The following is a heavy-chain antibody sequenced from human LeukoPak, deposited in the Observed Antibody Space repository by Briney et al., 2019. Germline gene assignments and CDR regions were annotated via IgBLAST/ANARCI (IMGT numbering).Heavy chain of an antibody. D-gene: IGHD1-26*01. J-gene: IGHJ6*02. Sequence: GASVKASCKASGYTFTSCGISWVRQAPGQGLEWMGWININNGNTEYAQNLQARVTMTTDTSTSTAYMELRSLRSDDTAVYYCARDALKWESGYDYYYGLDVWGQGTTVTVSS. CDR1: GYTFTSCG. CDR3: ARDALKWESGYDYYYGLDV. CDR2: ININNGNT. V-gene: IGHV1-18*01.